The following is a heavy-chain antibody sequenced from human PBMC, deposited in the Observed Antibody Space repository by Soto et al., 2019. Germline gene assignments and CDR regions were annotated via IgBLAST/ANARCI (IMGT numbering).Heavy chain of an antibody. J-gene: IGHJ6*02. V-gene: IGHV1-24*01. CDR2: FDPEDGET. CDR3: ATWGYTGIKKVGVYNDHGMDV. CDR1: GYSLSELS. Sequence: GASVKVSCKVSGYSLSELSMHWVRQAPGKGLEWMGGFDPEDGETLYAQKFQGRVTMTEDTSTDTTYMELSSLRSEDTAVYYCATWGYTGIKKVGVYNDHGMDVWGQGTTVTVSS. D-gene: IGHD1-20*01.